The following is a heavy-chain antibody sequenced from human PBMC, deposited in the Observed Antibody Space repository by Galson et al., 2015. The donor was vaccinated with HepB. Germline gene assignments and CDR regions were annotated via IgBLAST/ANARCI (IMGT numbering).Heavy chain of an antibody. CDR1: GGSFSGYY. CDR2: INHSGST. D-gene: IGHD2-15*01. Sequence: ETLSLTCAVYGGSFSGYYWSWIRQPPGKGLEWIGEINHSGSTNYNPSLKSRVTISVDTSKNQFSLKLSSVTAADTAVYYCARGEEVCSGGSCYSPTDYWGQGTLVTVSS. V-gene: IGHV4-34*01. CDR3: ARGEEVCSGGSCYSPTDY. J-gene: IGHJ4*02.